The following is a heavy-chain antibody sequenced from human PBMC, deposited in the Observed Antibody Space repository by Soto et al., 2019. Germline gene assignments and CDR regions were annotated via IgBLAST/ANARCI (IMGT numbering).Heavy chain of an antibody. D-gene: IGHD3-3*02. V-gene: IGHV3-7*03. CDR2: IKPDGSET. CDR1: GLTFSGHW. J-gene: IGHJ4*02. CDR3: TSRPYAMPYHAVFEF. Sequence: PGGSLRLSCAASGLTFSGHWMTWVRQTPGEGLQWVAAIKPDGSETFYVDSVKGRFTISRDNARNSLFLQMDSLRAEDTAVYYCTSRPYAMPYHAVFEFWGQGTLVTVSS.